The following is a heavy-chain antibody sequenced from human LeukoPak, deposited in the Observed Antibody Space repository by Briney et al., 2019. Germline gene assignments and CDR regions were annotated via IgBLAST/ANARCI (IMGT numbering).Heavy chain of an antibody. V-gene: IGHV1-69*13. CDR3: ASSIYLSSSWYYYCYYMDV. CDR2: IIPIFGTA. Sequence: SVKVSCKASGGTFSSYAISWVRQAPGQGLEWMGGIIPIFGTANYAQKFQGRVTITADESTSTAYMELSSLRSEDTAVYYCASSIYLSSSWYYYCYYMDVWGKGTTVTISS. J-gene: IGHJ6*03. D-gene: IGHD6-13*01. CDR1: GGTFSSYA.